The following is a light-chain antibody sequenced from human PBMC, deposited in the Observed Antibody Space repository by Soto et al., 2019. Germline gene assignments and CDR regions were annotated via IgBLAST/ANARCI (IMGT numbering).Light chain of an antibody. CDR3: QQYHNWPWT. J-gene: IGKJ1*01. CDR2: SAS. Sequence: DRVMTQSPVTLSVSPGDRATLSCRASQIISSNLAWYQQKPGQAPRLLIHSASTRATGIPARFSGSGSGTEFTLTISILQSEDFAVYYCQQYHNWPWTFGQGTEVEIK. CDR1: QIISSN. V-gene: IGKV3-15*01.